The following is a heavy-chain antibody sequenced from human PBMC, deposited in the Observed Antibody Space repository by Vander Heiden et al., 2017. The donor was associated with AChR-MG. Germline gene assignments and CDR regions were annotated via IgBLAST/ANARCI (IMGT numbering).Heavy chain of an antibody. CDR2: IIPIFGTA. CDR3: AREAPLYSYVTRDWFDP. Sequence: QVQLVQSGAEVKKPGSSVKVSCKASGGTFSSYAIRWVRHAPGQGLEWMGGIIPIFGTANYAQKFQGRVTITADESTSTAYMELSSLRSEDTAVYYCAREAPLYSYVTRDWFDPWGQGTLVTVSS. V-gene: IGHV1-69*01. J-gene: IGHJ5*02. CDR1: GGTFSSYA. D-gene: IGHD5-18*01.